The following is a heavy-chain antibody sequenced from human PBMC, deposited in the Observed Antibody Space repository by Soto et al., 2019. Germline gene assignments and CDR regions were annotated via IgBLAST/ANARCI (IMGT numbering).Heavy chain of an antibody. CDR1: GGSFSDFY. CDR3: GPRGAVAPRGY. Sequence: QVQLQQWGAGLLKPSETLSLTCAVSGGSFSDFYWTWIRQLPGKGLEWIGEINHIGYTNYNPSLESRVAISVDTSKKQFSLILRSVTAAETAVYYCGPRGAVAPRGYWGQGTLVTVSS. J-gene: IGHJ4*02. CDR2: INHIGYT. D-gene: IGHD2-15*01. V-gene: IGHV4-34*02.